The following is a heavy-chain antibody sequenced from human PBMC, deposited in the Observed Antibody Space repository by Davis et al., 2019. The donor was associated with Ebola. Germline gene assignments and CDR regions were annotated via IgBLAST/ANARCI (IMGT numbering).Heavy chain of an antibody. CDR3: AKDNFKQGGNWFDP. D-gene: IGHD5-24*01. CDR2: VHGGST. Sequence: AASVKVSCKTSGYTFSDYAIQWVRQAPGQRLEWMGWVHGGSTKYSQKFQDRITITSDTSANTAYLELGGLRSEDTAIYYCAKDNFKQGGNWFDPWGQGTLVTVSS. CDR1: GYTFSDYA. V-gene: IGHV1-3*01. J-gene: IGHJ5*02.